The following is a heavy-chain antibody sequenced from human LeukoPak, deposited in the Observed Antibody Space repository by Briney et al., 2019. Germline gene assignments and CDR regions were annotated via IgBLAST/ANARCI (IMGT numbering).Heavy chain of an antibody. V-gene: IGHV3-30*18. J-gene: IGHJ4*02. D-gene: IGHD4-17*01. CDR3: AKVGDYGDYALDY. CDR2: ISNDGSYK. Sequence: PGRSLRLSCAASGFTFSSYGMHWVRQAPGKGLEWVAVISNDGSYKYYADSVKGRFTISRDNSKNTLYLQMNSLRAEDTAVYHCAKVGDYGDYALDYWGQGTLVTVSS. CDR1: GFTFSSYG.